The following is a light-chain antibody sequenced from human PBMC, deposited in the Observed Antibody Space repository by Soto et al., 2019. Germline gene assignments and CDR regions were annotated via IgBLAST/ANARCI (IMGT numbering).Light chain of an antibody. V-gene: IGKV1-39*01. Sequence: DIQMTQSPSALSASVGDRVTITCRASQSITNYLNWYQHKPGQAPNLLIYAASTLQAGVPSRFRGSGSGTDFTLTISSLQPEDFATYFCQQSNSSPPTXGGGTKVDIK. CDR2: AAS. CDR1: QSITNY. CDR3: QQSNSSPPT. J-gene: IGKJ4*01.